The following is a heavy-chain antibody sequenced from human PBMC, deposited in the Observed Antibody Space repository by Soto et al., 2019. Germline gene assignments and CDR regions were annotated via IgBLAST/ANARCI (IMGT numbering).Heavy chain of an antibody. Sequence: SETLSLTCTVSGGSINTYYWSWIRQPAGKGLEWIGRIYHSGYTNPNSSLKSRLTMSVDTSKNQFFLRLSSVTAADTAVYYCARVAGAKFDFWGQGILVTVSS. V-gene: IGHV4-4*07. J-gene: IGHJ4*02. CDR1: GGSINTYY. CDR3: ARVAGAKFDF. CDR2: IYHSGYT. D-gene: IGHD6-19*01.